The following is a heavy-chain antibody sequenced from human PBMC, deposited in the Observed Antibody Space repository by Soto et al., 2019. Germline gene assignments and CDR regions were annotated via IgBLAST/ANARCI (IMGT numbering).Heavy chain of an antibody. CDR1: GFTFSSYS. D-gene: IGHD6-13*01. CDR3: AKSTAAATYYYYYGMDV. J-gene: IGHJ6*02. CDR2: ISGSSSST. V-gene: IGHV3-23*01. Sequence: PGGSLRLSCAASGFTFSSYSMNWVRQAPGKGLEWVSAISGSSSSTYYADSVKGRFTISRDNSKNTPYLQMNSLRAEDTAVYYCAKSTAAATYYYYYGMDVWGQGTTVTVSS.